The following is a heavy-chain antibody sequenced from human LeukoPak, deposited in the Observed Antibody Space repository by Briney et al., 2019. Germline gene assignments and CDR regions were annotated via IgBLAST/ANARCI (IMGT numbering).Heavy chain of an antibody. D-gene: IGHD2-2*01. V-gene: IGHV3-21*01. CDR3: ARDIVVVPAAMRVDYYYMDV. CDR2: IRSSSSYI. J-gene: IGHJ6*03. Sequence: GGSLRLSCAASGFTFSSYSMNWVRQAPGKGLEWVSSIRSSSSYIYYADSVKGRFTISRDNAKNSLYLQMNSLRAEDTAVYYCARDIVVVPAAMRVDYYYMDVWGKGTTVTVSS. CDR1: GFTFSSYS.